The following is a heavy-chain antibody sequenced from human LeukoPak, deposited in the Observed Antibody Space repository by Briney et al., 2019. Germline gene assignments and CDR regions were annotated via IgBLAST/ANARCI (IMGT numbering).Heavy chain of an antibody. Sequence: GGSLRLSCAASGFTFSGSAMHWVRQASGKGLEWVGRIRSKANSYATAYAASVKGRFTISRDDSKNTAYLQMNSLETEDTAVYYCTRRIVGAKPFDYWGQGTLVTVSS. D-gene: IGHD1-26*01. CDR3: TRRIVGAKPFDY. J-gene: IGHJ4*02. CDR2: IRSKANSYAT. CDR1: GFTFSGSA. V-gene: IGHV3-73*01.